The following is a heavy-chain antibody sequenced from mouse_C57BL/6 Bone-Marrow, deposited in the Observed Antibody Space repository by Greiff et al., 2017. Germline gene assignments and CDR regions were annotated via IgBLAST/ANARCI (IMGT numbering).Heavy chain of an antibody. D-gene: IGHD2-1*01. J-gene: IGHJ2*01. CDR3: AREYGNYNVDY. CDR2: ISSGGSYT. CDR1: GFTFSSYG. V-gene: IGHV5-6*01. Sequence: EVNVVESGGDLVKPGGSLKLSCAASGFTFSSYGMSWVRQTPDKRLEWVATISSGGSYTYYPDSVKGRFTISRDNAKNTLYLQMSRLKSEDTAMYYCAREYGNYNVDYWGQGTTLTVSS.